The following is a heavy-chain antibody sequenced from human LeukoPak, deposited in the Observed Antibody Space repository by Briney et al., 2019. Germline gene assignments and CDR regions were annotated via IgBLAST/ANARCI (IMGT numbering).Heavy chain of an antibody. CDR3: AREGYCSGGSCYISTWFDP. V-gene: IGHV1-18*01. D-gene: IGHD2-15*01. CDR1: GYTFTNFV. Sequence: ASVKVSCKASGYTFTNFVISWVRQAPGQGLEWMGWISVYNGNTNCAQKLQGRVTMTTDTSTSTAYMELRSLRSDDTAVYYCAREGYCSGGSCYISTWFDPWGQGTLVTVSS. J-gene: IGHJ5*02. CDR2: ISVYNGNT.